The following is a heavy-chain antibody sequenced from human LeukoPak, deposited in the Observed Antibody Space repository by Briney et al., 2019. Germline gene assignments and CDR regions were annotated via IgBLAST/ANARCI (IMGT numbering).Heavy chain of an antibody. V-gene: IGHV3-53*01. CDR2: IFSNGDT. J-gene: IGHJ4*02. CDR3: TRDQMNY. Sequence: PGRSLRLSCTPSEFAVSRNYMLWGRQAPGKGLEWVSLIFSNGDTHYADSVKGRLTISRDTSKNTVSLQMNSLRVEDTAMYYCTRDQMNYWGQGTLVTVSS. CDR1: EFAVSRNY. D-gene: IGHD5-24*01.